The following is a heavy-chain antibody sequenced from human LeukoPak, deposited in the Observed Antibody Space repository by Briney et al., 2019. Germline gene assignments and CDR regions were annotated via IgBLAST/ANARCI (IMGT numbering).Heavy chain of an antibody. V-gene: IGHV1-69*05. CDR2: IIPIFGTA. CDR3: ARDVPRGDYSEY. D-gene: IGHD3-10*02. CDR1: GGTFSSYA. Sequence: SVKVSCKASGGTFSSYAISWVRQAPGQGLEWMGGIIPIFGTANYAQKFQGRVTITTDESTSTAYMELSSLRSEDTAVYYCARDVPRGDYSEYWGQGTLVTVSS. J-gene: IGHJ4*02.